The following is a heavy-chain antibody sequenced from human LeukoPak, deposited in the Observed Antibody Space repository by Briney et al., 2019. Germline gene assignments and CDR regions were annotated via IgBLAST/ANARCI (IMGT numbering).Heavy chain of an antibody. V-gene: IGHV4-59*01. Sequence: SETLSLTCTVSGDSISSYYWNWIRQPPGKGLEWIGYVYNSGNTNHNPSLKSRVTISVDTSKNQFSLKLSSVTAADTAVYYCASGHNYYDSGWFDPWGQGTLVTVSS. J-gene: IGHJ5*02. CDR1: GDSISSYY. CDR2: VYNSGNT. D-gene: IGHD3-22*01. CDR3: ASGHNYYDSGWFDP.